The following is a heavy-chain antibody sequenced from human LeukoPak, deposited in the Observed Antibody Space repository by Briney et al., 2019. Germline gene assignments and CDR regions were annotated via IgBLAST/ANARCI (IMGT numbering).Heavy chain of an antibody. Sequence: QALSLTCVISRDSVFSNSAAWNWTRQSPSRGLEWLGRTYYRSKCYNDYAVSVKSRITINLDTSKNQFSLQLNSVTTEDTDVYYCARDRGYCSSTSCYVDSAFDIWGQGKMVTVSS. CDR2: TYYRSKCYN. D-gene: IGHD2-2*01. CDR1: RDSVFSNSAA. V-gene: IGHV6-1*01. CDR3: ARDRGYCSSTSCYVDSAFDI. J-gene: IGHJ3*02.